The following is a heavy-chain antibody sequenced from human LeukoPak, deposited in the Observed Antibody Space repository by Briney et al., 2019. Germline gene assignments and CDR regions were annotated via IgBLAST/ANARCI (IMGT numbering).Heavy chain of an antibody. V-gene: IGHV4-59*02. D-gene: IGHD6-13*01. Sequence: PSETLSLTCTVSGASVSGYYWSWIRQPPGKGLEWIGYIYYSGSTSYSPSLKSRVTISAETSKMQFSLKLNSVTAADTAVYYCARYAADGRNLEYWGQGTLVTVSS. CDR3: ARYAADGRNLEY. CDR1: GASVSGYY. J-gene: IGHJ4*02. CDR2: IYYSGST.